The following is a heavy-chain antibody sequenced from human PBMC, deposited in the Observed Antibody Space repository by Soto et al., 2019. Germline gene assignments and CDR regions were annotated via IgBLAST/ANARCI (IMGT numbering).Heavy chain of an antibody. Sequence: EVQLLESGGGVVQPGGSLRLSCVASGFNFKKFAMAWVRQAPGKGLEWVSGISCCGGSTSYADSVKGRCSIARDDSKNTLSLQMTSLRVEDTAQYYCAKADGEQWLVPHLDNWGQGTLVTVS. CDR2: ISCCGGST. CDR1: GFNFKKFA. V-gene: IGHV3-23*01. D-gene: IGHD6-19*01. CDR3: AKADGEQWLVPHLDN. J-gene: IGHJ4*02.